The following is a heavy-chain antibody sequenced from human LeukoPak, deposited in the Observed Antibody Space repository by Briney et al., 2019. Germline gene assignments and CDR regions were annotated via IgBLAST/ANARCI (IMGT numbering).Heavy chain of an antibody. CDR1: GGTFSSYA. Sequence: ASVKVSCKASGGTFSSYAISWVRQAPGQGLEWKGRIIPIFGTANYAQKFQGRVTITTDESTSTAYMELSSLRSEDTAVYYCASCRGELDYYYMDVWGKGTTVTVSS. J-gene: IGHJ6*03. V-gene: IGHV1-69*05. CDR2: IIPIFGTA. CDR3: ASCRGELDYYYMDV. D-gene: IGHD2-15*01.